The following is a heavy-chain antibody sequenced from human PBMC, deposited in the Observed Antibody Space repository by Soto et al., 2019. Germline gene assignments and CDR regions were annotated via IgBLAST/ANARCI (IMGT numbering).Heavy chain of an antibody. V-gene: IGHV1-18*01. CDR3: ARHRVVAAPPLDDYGMDV. CDR1: GYTFTSYG. J-gene: IGHJ6*02. Sequence: QVQLVQSGAEVKKPGASVKVSRKASGYTFTSYGISWVRQAPGQGLEWMGWISAYNGNTNYAQKLQGRVTMTTDTATSTAYMELRSLRSDDTAVYYCARHRVVAAPPLDDYGMDVWGQGTTVTVSS. CDR2: ISAYNGNT. D-gene: IGHD2-15*01.